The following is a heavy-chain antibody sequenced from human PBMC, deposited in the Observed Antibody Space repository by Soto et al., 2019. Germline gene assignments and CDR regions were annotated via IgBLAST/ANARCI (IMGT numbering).Heavy chain of an antibody. CDR2: IFYSGST. CDR3: ARHLTYCSAGSCYPDFTYYGMDV. CDR1: GCSISSSSYY. J-gene: IGHJ6*02. Sequence: SETLSLTSTFSGCSISSSSYYWGWIRQPPGKGLEWIGSIFYSGSTYYNPSLKSRVTISVDTSKNPFSLKLSSVPAADTAVYYCARHLTYCSAGSCYPDFTYYGMDVWGQGTRVTVPS. D-gene: IGHD2-15*01. V-gene: IGHV4-39*01.